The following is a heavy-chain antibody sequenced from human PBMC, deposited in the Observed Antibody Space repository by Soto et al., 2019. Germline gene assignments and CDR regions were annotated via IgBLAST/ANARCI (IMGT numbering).Heavy chain of an antibody. D-gene: IGHD1-1*01. Sequence: SETLSLTCGVSGVSISSNVWWSWVRQSPGQRLEWIAEIYHSGGITYNPSFKSRATISVDRSKDQFSLELKSLTAADTAMYFCARLVRVVVNDEVQWTYDLWGRGTQVTVSS. CDR1: GVSISSNVW. CDR3: ARLVRVVVNDEVQWTYDL. CDR2: IYHSGGI. J-gene: IGHJ2*01. V-gene: IGHV4-4*02.